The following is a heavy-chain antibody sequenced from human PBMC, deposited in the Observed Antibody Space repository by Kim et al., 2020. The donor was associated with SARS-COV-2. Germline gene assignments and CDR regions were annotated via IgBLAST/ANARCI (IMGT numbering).Heavy chain of an antibody. D-gene: IGHD6-19*01. CDR3: ASRTVAGRGYYYYGMDV. V-gene: IGHV1-69*13. J-gene: IGHJ6*02. CDR1: GGTFSSYA. CDR2: IIPIFGTA. Sequence: SVKVSCKASGGTFSSYAISWVRQAPGQGLEWMGGIIPIFGTANYAQKFQGRVTITADESTSTAYMELSSLRSEDTAVYYCASRTVAGRGYYYYGMDVWGQGTTVTVSS.